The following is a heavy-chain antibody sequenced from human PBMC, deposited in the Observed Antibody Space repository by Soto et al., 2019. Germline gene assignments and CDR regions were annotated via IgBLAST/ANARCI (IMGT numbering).Heavy chain of an antibody. CDR3: ARGRGGWFINQLLNAFDI. V-gene: IGHV4-59*01. CDR1: GGSISSYY. J-gene: IGHJ3*02. CDR2: IYYSGST. D-gene: IGHD2-2*01. Sequence: QVQLQESGPGLVKPSETLSLTCTVSGGSISSYYWSWIRQPPGKGLEWIGYIYYSGSTNYNPSLMSRVTISVDTSKNQFSLKLSSVTAADTAVYYCARGRGGWFINQLLNAFDIWGHGTMVTVSS.